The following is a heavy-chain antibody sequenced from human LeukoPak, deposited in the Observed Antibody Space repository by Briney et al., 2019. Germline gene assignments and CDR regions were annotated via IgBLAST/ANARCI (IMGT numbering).Heavy chain of an antibody. CDR3: ARAPTGGDAFDI. V-gene: IGHV1-69*04. CDR1: GGTFSSYA. J-gene: IGHJ3*02. D-gene: IGHD4-23*01. Sequence: ASVKVSCKASGGTFSSYAISWVRQAPGQGLEWMGRIIPILGIANYAQKFQGRVTVTADKSTSTAYMELSSLRSEDTAVYYCARAPTGGDAFDIWGQGTMVTVSS. CDR2: IIPILGIA.